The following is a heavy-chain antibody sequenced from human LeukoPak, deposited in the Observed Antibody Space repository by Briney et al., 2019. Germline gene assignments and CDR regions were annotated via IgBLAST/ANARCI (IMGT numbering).Heavy chain of an antibody. D-gene: IGHD4/OR15-4a*01. CDR1: GFTFSAAW. J-gene: IGHJ4*02. CDR3: VADLPGTNSPYFDY. CDR2: IKSKGNGGTT. V-gene: IGHV3-15*01. Sequence: GGSLRLSCAASGFTFSAAWMNWVRQAPGKGLEWVGRIKSKGNGGTTDFAAPVRYRFTISRDGSKSTLNLQMDSLRTEDTAVYYCVADLPGTNSPYFDYWGQGTLVTVSS.